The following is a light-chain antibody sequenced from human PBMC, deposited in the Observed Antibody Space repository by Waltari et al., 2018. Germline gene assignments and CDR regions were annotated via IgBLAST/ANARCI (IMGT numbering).Light chain of an antibody. Sequence: EIVMTQSPGTLTLSPGERATLSCRASQRVGSNYLAWYQRRPGQAPRLLVYGASNRATGIPDRFRGSGSGTDFTLTISRLEPPDFAVYYCHQYATSPLTFGQGTKVEI. CDR3: HQYATSPLT. V-gene: IGKV3-20*01. CDR2: GAS. J-gene: IGKJ1*01. CDR1: QRVGSNY.